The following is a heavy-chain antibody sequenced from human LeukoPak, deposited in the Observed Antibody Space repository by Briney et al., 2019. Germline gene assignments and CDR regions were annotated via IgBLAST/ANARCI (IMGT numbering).Heavy chain of an antibody. CDR3: ARVGYASSAIYFQQ. CDR2: IYYSGST. V-gene: IGHV4-31*03. Sequence: SETLSLTCTVSGGSISSGGYYWSWIRQHPGKGLEWIGYIYYSGSTNYNPSLKSRVTMSVDTSKNQFSLKVTSVTAADTAVYYCARVGYASSAIYFQQWGQGTLVSVSS. J-gene: IGHJ1*01. D-gene: IGHD2-8*01. CDR1: GGSISSGGYY.